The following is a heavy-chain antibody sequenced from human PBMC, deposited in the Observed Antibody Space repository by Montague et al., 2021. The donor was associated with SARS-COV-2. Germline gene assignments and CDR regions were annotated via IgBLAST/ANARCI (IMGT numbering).Heavy chain of an antibody. CDR1: GGSISSSSYY. CDR3: ARLVETYYYCYGMDV. J-gene: IGHJ6*02. CDR2: IYYSGST. D-gene: IGHD4-23*01. V-gene: IGHV4-39*01. Sequence: SETLSLTCTVSGGSISSSSYYWGWIRQPPGKGLEWIGSIYYSGSTYYNPSLKSRVTISADTSKNQFSLKLSSVTAADTAVYYCARLVETYYYCYGMDVWGQGTTVTVSS.